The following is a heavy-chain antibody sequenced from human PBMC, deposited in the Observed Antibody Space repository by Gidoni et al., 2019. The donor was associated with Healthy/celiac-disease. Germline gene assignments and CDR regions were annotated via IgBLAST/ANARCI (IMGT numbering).Heavy chain of an antibody. Sequence: EVQLLESGGGLVQPGGSLRLYCAASGSPFSSYAMCWVRQATGKGLECVSAISGSGGSTYYSNSVKGRFTISRDNSKNKLYLQMNSLRAEDTAVYYCAKGNGVGLSGPSWGQGTLVTVSS. CDR1: GSPFSSYA. CDR2: ISGSGGST. CDR3: AKGNGVGLSGPS. V-gene: IGHV3-23*01. J-gene: IGHJ4*02. D-gene: IGHD1-1*01.